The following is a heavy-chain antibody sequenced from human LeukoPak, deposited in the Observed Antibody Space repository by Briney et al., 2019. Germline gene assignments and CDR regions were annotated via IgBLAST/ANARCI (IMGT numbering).Heavy chain of an antibody. D-gene: IGHD5-18*01. CDR3: ARGRGYSQSNWVDP. V-gene: IGHV3-53*01. Sequence: GGSLRLSCAASGFTVSRSYMIWARQAPGKGLECVSVIYSGGTTYYADSVKGRFTISRDNSKNTLYLQMNSLRAEDTAVYYCARGRGYSQSNWVDPWGQGIMVTVSA. CDR2: IYSGGTT. CDR1: GFTVSRSY. J-gene: IGHJ5*02.